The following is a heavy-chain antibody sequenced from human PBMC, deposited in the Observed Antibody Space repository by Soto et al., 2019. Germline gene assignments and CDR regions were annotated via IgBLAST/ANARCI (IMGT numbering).Heavy chain of an antibody. CDR1: GGSISSSGFS. D-gene: IGHD2-2*02. J-gene: IGHJ5*02. CDR3: ARALGGAAAIPANWFDP. Sequence: SETLSLTCTVSGGSISSSGFSRGWVRQPPGKGLEWIGCAYYSGNTYYNPSLKSRVTISVDTSKNQFSLQLNSVTPEDTAVYYCARALGGAAAIPANWFDPWGQGTLVTVSS. CDR2: AYYSGNT. V-gene: IGHV4-39*01.